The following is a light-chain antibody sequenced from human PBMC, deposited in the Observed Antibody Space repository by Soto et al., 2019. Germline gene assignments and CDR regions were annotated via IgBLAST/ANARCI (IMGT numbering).Light chain of an antibody. Sequence: QSALTQPPSASGSPGQSVTISCTGTSSDVGGYNYVSWYQQHPGKAPKLMIYEVSKGPSGVPDRFSGSKSGNTASLTVSGLQAEDEADYYCSSYAGSNIVVFGGGTQLTVL. CDR2: EVS. V-gene: IGLV2-8*01. CDR3: SSYAGSNIVV. J-gene: IGLJ2*01. CDR1: SSDVGGYNY.